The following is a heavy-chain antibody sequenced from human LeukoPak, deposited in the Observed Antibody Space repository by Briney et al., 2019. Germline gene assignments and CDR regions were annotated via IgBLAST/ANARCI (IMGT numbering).Heavy chain of an antibody. CDR1: GYSISSGYY. CDR3: APMANFGPGYWFDP. CDR2: IYHSGST. V-gene: IGHV4-38-2*02. Sequence: KASATLSLTCTVSGYSISSGYYWGWLRQPPGKGLEWIGSIYHSGSTYYNPSLKSRVTISVDTSKNQFSLKLSSVTAADTAVYYCAPMANFGPGYWFDPWGQGTLVTVSS. D-gene: IGHD5-24*01. J-gene: IGHJ5*02.